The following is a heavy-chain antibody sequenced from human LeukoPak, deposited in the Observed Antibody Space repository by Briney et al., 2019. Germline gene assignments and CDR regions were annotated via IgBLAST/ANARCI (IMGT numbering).Heavy chain of an antibody. CDR2: IYYSGNT. J-gene: IGHJ4*02. D-gene: IGHD1-26*01. V-gene: IGHV4-39*01. Sequence: SETLSLTCTVSGGSIVRISHYWGWIRQPPWKGLEWIGTIYYSGNTYYNPSLKSRVTISVDTSKNQFSLKLSSVTAADTAVYYCASGSSGSYYPYYFDYWGQGTLVTVSS. CDR3: ASGSSGSYYPYYFDY. CDR1: GGSIVRISHY.